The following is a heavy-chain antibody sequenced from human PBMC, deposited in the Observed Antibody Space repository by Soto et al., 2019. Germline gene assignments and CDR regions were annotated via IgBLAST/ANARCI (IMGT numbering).Heavy chain of an antibody. CDR2: IIPIFGTA. CDR1: GGTFSSYA. J-gene: IGHJ6*02. CDR3: ARIIVVVPAAIRSGTSFYGMDV. V-gene: IGHV1-69*13. Sequence: EASVKVSCKASGGTFSSYAISWVRQAPGQGLEWMGGIIPIFGTANYAQKFQGRVTITADESTSTAYMELSSLRSEDTAVYYRARIIVVVPAAIRSGTSFYGMDVWGQGTTVTVS. D-gene: IGHD2-2*02.